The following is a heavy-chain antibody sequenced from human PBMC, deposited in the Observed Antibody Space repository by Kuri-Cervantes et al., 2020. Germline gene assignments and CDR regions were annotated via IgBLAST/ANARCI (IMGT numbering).Heavy chain of an antibody. Sequence: GGSLRLSCAASGFIFNKYVMHWVRQAPGKGLEWVAVISYDAGIEYYANSVKGRFSISRDNSKSTLYLQMNGLRADDTAVYYCARELSGTHSSPFDLWGQGTLVTVSS. V-gene: IGHV3-30*03. CDR2: ISYDAGIE. CDR1: GFIFNKYV. CDR3: ARELSGTHSSPFDL. J-gene: IGHJ4*02. D-gene: IGHD1-26*01.